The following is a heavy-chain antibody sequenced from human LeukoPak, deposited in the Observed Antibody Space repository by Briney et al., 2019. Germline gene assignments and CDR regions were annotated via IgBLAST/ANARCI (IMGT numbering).Heavy chain of an antibody. J-gene: IGHJ6*02. V-gene: IGHV1-8*01. CDR2: MNPNSGNT. D-gene: IGHD3-16*01. CDR1: GYTFTSYD. Sequence: ASVKVSCKASGYTFTSYDINWVRQATGQGLEWMGWMNPNSGNTGYAQKFQGRVTMTRDTSTSTVYMELSSLRSEDTAVYYCARGGMGADYYYYYGMDVWGQGTTVTVSS. CDR3: ARGGMGADYYYYYGMDV.